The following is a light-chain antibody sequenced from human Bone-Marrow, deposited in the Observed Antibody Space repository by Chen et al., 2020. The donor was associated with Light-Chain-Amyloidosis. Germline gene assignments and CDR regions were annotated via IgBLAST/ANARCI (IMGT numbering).Light chain of an antibody. CDR2: RDT. CDR1: DLPTKY. V-gene: IGLV3-25*03. J-gene: IGLJ2*01. Sequence: SYELTQPPSVSVSPGQTARITCSGDDLPTKYAYWYKQKPGQAPVLVIHRDTERPSGISARFSGSSSGTTATLTTSVVQAEDEADYHCQSADSSGTYEVIFGGGTKLTVL. CDR3: QSADSSGTYEVI.